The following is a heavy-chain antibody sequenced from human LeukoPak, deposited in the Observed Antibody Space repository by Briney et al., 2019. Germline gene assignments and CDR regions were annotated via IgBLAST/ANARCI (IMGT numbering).Heavy chain of an antibody. J-gene: IGHJ3*02. CDR2: ITRSGTNT. D-gene: IGHD3-10*01. V-gene: IGHV3-23*01. Sequence: PGGSLRLSCAASGFTFSSYAMNWVRQAPGKGLEWVSAITRSGTNTFYRDSVKGRFTVSRDNSKNTLYLQMNNLRAEDTAVYYCARNKWFGELPEDAFDIWGQGTVVTVSS. CDR1: GFTFSSYA. CDR3: ARNKWFGELPEDAFDI.